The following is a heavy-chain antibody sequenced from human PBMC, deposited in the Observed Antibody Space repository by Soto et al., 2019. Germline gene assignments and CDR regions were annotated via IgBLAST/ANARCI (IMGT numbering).Heavy chain of an antibody. D-gene: IGHD6-19*01. CDR3: VRDFRGAVAGSEFDH. CDR1: GFSFVSYW. V-gene: IGHV3-74*01. J-gene: IGHJ4*02. CDR2: INGNADNS. Sequence: GSLGLSCAASGFSFVSYWMHWVRQVPGEGLAWVSRINGNADNSDYADSVKGRFTISRDNAMNRLYLQMDSLRADDTGVYYCVRDFRGAVAGSEFDHWGQGTLVTVSS.